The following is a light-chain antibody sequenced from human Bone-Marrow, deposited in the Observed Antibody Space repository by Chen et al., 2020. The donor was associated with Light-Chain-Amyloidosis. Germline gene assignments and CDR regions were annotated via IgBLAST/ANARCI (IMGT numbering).Light chain of an antibody. CDR2: RDT. V-gene: IGLV3-25*03. J-gene: IGLJ2*01. Sequence: SYELPQPPSLSVSPGQTARITCSGADLPTKYASWYQQKPGQAPVLVIHRDTERPSGISERFSGSSSGTTATLTISGVQAEDEADYHCQSADSSGTYEVIFGGGTKLTVL. CDR3: QSADSSGTYEVI. CDR1: DLPTKY.